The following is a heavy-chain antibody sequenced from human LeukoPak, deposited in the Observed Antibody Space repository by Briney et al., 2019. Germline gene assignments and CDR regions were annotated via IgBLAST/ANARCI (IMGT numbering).Heavy chain of an antibody. J-gene: IGHJ5*02. D-gene: IGHD3-10*01. CDR3: ARPHQDYYYGSGSYYFDP. Sequence: SETLSLTCTVSGGSISSSSYYWGWIRQPPGKGLVWIGSIYYSGSTYYNPSLKSRVTISVDTSKNQFSLKLSSVTAADTAVYYCARPHQDYYYGSGSYYFDPWGQGTLVTVSS. CDR2: IYYSGST. V-gene: IGHV4-39*01. CDR1: GGSISSSSYY.